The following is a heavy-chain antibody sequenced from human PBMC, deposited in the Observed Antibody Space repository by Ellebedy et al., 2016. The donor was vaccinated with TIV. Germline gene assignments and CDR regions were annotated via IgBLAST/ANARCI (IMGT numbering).Heavy chain of an antibody. CDR1: GGSTSSDSYH. J-gene: IGHJ5*02. CDR2: IFFNGCN. Sequence: MPGGSLRLSCTVSGGSTSSDSYHWGWVRQSPGKGLEWIGSIFFNGCNYYNPSLKGRVTISVDTSRSQFSLKVYSVTAAATAVYYCATTLWFEELRKVNYFDPWGQGTLVTVSS. V-gene: IGHV4-39*01. D-gene: IGHD3-10*01. CDR3: ATTLWFEELRKVNYFDP.